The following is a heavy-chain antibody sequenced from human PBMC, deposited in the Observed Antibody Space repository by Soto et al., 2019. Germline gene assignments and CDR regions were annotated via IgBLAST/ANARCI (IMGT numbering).Heavy chain of an antibody. CDR3: AAETKSYFYGMDV. V-gene: IGHV3-21*01. CDR2: ISTSSTKI. Sequence: PGGSLRLSCAASGFTFSSYSMSWVRQAPGKGLEWVSSISTSSTKIFYADSVKGRFTISRDNAKNSLYLQMNSLREEDTAVYYCAAETKSYFYGMDVWGQGTTVTVSS. CDR1: GFTFSSYS. J-gene: IGHJ6*02.